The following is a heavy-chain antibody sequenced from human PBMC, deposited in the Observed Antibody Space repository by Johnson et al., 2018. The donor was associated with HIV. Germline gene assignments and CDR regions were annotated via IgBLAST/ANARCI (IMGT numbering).Heavy chain of an antibody. Sequence: VQVVESGGGVVQPGRSLRLSCAASGFTFINYWMHWVRQAPGKGLVWVSRMNGDGKSTTYADSVKGRFTISRDNAKNTLYLQMNSLRAEDTAVYYCAREQELIGERAFDIWGQGTMVTVSS. J-gene: IGHJ3*02. D-gene: IGHD6-13*01. CDR2: MNGDGKST. CDR1: GFTFINYW. CDR3: AREQELIGERAFDI. V-gene: IGHV3-74*01.